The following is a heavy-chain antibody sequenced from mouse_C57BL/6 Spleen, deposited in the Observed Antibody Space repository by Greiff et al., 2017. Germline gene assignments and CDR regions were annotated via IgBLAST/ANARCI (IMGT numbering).Heavy chain of an antibody. J-gene: IGHJ4*01. CDR2: ISSGSSTI. Sequence: VQLQQSGGGLVKPGGSLKLSCAASGFTFSDYGMHWVRQAPEKGLEWVAYISSGSSTIYYADTVKGRFTISRDNAKNTLFLQMTSLRSEDTAMYYCARGNYGYAMDYWGQGTSVTVSS. V-gene: IGHV5-17*01. D-gene: IGHD2-1*01. CDR1: GFTFSDYG. CDR3: ARGNYGYAMDY.